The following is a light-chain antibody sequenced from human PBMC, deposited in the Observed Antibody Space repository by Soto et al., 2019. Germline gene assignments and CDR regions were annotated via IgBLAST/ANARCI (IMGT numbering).Light chain of an antibody. CDR3: QQYNNWPRT. Sequence: EIVITQSPGTLSLSPGERATLSCRASQRVNINLAWYQQKPGQAPRLLIYGASTRDTGIPTRFSGSGAGPDFTRTISSLQSEDFGVDDCQQYNNWPRTFGQGTKVDIK. CDR1: QRVNIN. CDR2: GAS. J-gene: IGKJ1*01. V-gene: IGKV3-15*01.